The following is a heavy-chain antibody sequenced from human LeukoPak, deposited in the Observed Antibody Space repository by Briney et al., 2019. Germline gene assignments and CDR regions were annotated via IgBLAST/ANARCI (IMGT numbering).Heavy chain of an antibody. J-gene: IGHJ4*02. CDR1: RYTFTSYD. D-gene: IGHD3-10*01. V-gene: IGHV1-8*01. CDR3: ARLSQTPDYYTLGGYYYLGY. CDR2: MNPNTGHT. Sequence: ASVKVTCKASRYTFTSYDINWVREAAGHGLVWMGWMNPNTGHTGYAKKFQGRITMTRDTSINTAYMELTNLRSEDTAIYYCARLSQTPDYYTLGGYYYLGYWGQGTPVTVSS.